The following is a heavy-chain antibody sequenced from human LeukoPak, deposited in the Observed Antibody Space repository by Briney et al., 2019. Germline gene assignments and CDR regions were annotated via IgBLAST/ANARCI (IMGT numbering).Heavy chain of an antibody. J-gene: IGHJ3*02. D-gene: IGHD2-15*01. CDR1: GGSISSGSYY. CDR3: ARGSLYSPVTPQTFDI. CDR2: IYTSGST. Sequence: PSQTLSLTCTVSGGSISSGSYYWSWIRQPAGKGLEWIGRIYTSGSTNYNPSLKSRVTISVDTSKNQFSLKLSSVTAADTAVYYCARGSLYSPVTPQTFDIWGQGTMVTVSS. V-gene: IGHV4-61*02.